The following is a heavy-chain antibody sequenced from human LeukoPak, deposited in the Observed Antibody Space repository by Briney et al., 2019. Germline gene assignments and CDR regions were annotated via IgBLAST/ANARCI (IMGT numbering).Heavy chain of an antibody. D-gene: IGHD3-22*01. V-gene: IGHV1-18*01. Sequence: ASVKVSCKASGYTFTRYGISWVRQVPGQGLEWMGWINAYNGDTNYAQKLRGRVTMTTDTSTSTAYMELRSLRSDDTAVYYCARDEGSYYDYFDYWGQGTQVTVSS. CDR2: INAYNGDT. J-gene: IGHJ4*02. CDR3: ARDEGSYYDYFDY. CDR1: GYTFTRYG.